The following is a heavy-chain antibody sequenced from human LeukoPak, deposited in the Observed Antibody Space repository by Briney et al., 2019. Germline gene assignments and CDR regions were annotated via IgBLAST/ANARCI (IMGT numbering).Heavy chain of an antibody. J-gene: IGHJ3*02. CDR3: ASTRDGGNDAFDI. D-gene: IGHD5-24*01. CDR2: IYYSGST. Sequence: SETLSLTCTVSGGSISSYYWSWIRQPPGKGLEWIGYIYYSGSTNYNPSLKSRVTISVDTSKNQFSLKLSSVTAADTAVYYCASTRDGGNDAFDIWGQGTMVTVSS. V-gene: IGHV4-59*01. CDR1: GGSISSYY.